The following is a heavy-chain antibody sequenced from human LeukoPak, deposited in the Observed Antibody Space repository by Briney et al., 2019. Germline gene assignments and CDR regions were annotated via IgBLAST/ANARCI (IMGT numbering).Heavy chain of an antibody. CDR2: ISGSGGST. D-gene: IGHD3-22*01. J-gene: IGHJ3*02. V-gene: IGHV3-23*01. CDR3: AKTHRTYYYDSSGYNDAFDI. Sequence: GGSLRLSCEASGFTFGTFWMSWVRQAPGKGLEWVSAISGSGGSTYYADSVKGRFTISRDNSKNTLYLQMNSLRAEDTAVYYCAKTHRTYYYDSSGYNDAFDIWGQGTMVTVSS. CDR1: GFTFGTFW.